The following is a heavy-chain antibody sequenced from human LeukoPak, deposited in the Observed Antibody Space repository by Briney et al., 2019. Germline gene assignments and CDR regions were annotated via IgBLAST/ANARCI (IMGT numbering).Heavy chain of an antibody. CDR1: GFTFSSYA. D-gene: IGHD2-15*01. J-gene: IGHJ3*02. Sequence: GGSLRLSCAASGFTFSSYAMSWVRQAPGKGLEWVSAISGSGGSTYYADSVKGRFTISRGNSKNTLYLQMNSLRAEDTAVYYCAKGDIVVVVAGAFDIWGQGTMVTVSS. CDR3: AKGDIVVVVAGAFDI. V-gene: IGHV3-23*01. CDR2: ISGSGGST.